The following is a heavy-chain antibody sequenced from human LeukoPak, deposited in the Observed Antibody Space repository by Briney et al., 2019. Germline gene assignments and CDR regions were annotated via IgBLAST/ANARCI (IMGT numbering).Heavy chain of an antibody. V-gene: IGHV3-53*01. CDR1: GFTVSSNY. Sequence: GGSLRLSCAASGFTVSSNYMSWARQAPGKGLEWVSVIHRGGNTFYADYVKRRFTIIRDNSKNTLYLQMNGLRAEDTAVYYCARGDIVVVPTAVGSWDYWGQGTLVTSSS. CDR3: ARGDIVVVPTAVGSWDY. D-gene: IGHD2-2*01. J-gene: IGHJ4*02. CDR2: IHRGGNT.